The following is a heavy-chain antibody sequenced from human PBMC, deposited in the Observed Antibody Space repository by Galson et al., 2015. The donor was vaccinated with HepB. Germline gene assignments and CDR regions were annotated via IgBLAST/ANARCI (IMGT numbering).Heavy chain of an antibody. V-gene: IGHV4-30-4*01. D-gene: IGHD6-6*01. CDR1: GGSISSGDYY. CDR3: ARGVAACPYWFDP. Sequence: TLSLTCTVSGGSISSGDYYWSWLRQPPGKGLEWIGYLYYSGNTYYSPSLKSRVTISLDMSKNQVSLKLSSVTVADTAVYYCARGVAACPYWFDPWGPGTLVSVSS. J-gene: IGHJ5*02. CDR2: LYYSGNT.